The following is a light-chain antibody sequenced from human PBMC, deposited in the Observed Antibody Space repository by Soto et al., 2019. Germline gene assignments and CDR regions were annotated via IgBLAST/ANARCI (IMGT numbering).Light chain of an antibody. J-gene: IGKJ2*01. Sequence: EIVMTQSPATLSVSPGERATLSCRASQSVRSNLAWYQQKPGQAPRLLIYDASTRATGIPARFSGSVSGTEFTLTVSSLQSEDFAVYYCQQYDDWPLYTFGQGTKLEIK. CDR1: QSVRSN. CDR3: QQYDDWPLYT. V-gene: IGKV3-15*01. CDR2: DAS.